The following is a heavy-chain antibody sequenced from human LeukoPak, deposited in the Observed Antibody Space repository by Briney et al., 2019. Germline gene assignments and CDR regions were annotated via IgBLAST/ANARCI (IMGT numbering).Heavy chain of an antibody. D-gene: IGHD6-19*01. V-gene: IGHV3-7*01. CDR2: IKQDGSEN. J-gene: IGHJ4*02. Sequence: GGSLRLSCAASGFTFSNYWMNWVRQAPGKWLEWVASIKQDGSENYYVVSVKGRFTISRDNAKNSLYLQMNSLRVEDTAVYYCATGGGWYFDFWGQGALITASS. CDR3: ATGGGWYFDF. CDR1: GFTFSNYW.